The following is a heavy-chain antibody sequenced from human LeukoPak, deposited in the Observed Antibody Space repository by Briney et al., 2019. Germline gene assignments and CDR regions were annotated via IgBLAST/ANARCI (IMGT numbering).Heavy chain of an antibody. CDR3: ASTSRGYVWSGYPHHYYYMDV. D-gene: IGHD3-3*01. V-gene: IGHV4-34*01. J-gene: IGHJ6*03. CDR1: GGSFSGYY. Sequence: SETLSLTCAVYGGSFSGYYWSWIRQPPGKGLEWIGEINHSGSTNYNPSLKSRVTISVDTSKNQFSLKLSSVTAADTAVYYCASTSRGYVWSGYPHHYYYMDVWGKGTTVTVSS. CDR2: INHSGST.